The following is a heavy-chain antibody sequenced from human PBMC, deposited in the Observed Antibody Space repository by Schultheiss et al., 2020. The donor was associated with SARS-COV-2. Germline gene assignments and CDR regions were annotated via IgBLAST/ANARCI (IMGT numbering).Heavy chain of an antibody. CDR1: GYSFTHYA. V-gene: IGHV1-3*04. Sequence: ASVKVSCKASGYSFTHYAMHWVRQAPGQSLEWMGWLSTGDGKTRYSEKFQGRVTITADKSTSTVYMELSSLRSEDTAVYYCARDRGLRFLAGWDAFDIWGQGTMVTVSS. CDR3: ARDRGLRFLAGWDAFDI. J-gene: IGHJ3*02. D-gene: IGHD3-3*01. CDR2: LSTGDGKT.